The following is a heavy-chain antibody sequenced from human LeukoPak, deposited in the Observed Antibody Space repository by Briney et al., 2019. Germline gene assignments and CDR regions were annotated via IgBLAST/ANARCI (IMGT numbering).Heavy chain of an antibody. J-gene: IGHJ6*02. CDR2: IYHSGST. CDR1: GGSISSGGYS. Sequence: SETLSLTCAVSGGSISSGGYSWSWIRQPPGKGLEWIGYIYHSGSTYYNPSLKSRVTMSVDRSKNQFSLKLSSVTAADTAVYYCAREASPSGMDVWGQGTTVTVSS. CDR3: AREASPSGMDV. V-gene: IGHV4-30-2*01.